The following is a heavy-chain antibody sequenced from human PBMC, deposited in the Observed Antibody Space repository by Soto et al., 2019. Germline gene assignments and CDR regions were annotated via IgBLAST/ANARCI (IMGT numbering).Heavy chain of an antibody. Sequence: SVKVSCKASGGTFSSYAISWVRQAPGQGLEWMGGIIPIFGTANYAQKFQGRVTITADESTSTAYMELSSLRSEDTAVYYCAKGVVVRGAMLYSYGMDVWGQGTTVTVSS. CDR2: IIPIFGTA. V-gene: IGHV1-69*13. CDR3: AKGVVVRGAMLYSYGMDV. D-gene: IGHD3-10*01. CDR1: GGTFSSYA. J-gene: IGHJ6*02.